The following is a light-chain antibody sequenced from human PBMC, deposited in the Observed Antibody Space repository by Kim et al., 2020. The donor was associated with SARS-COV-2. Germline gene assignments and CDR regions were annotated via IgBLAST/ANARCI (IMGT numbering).Light chain of an antibody. V-gene: IGLV3-1*01. CDR3: QAWDSSTVV. J-gene: IGLJ2*01. CDR2: QDT. Sequence: SYELTQPPSVSVSPGQTASITCSGDKLGDKYACWYQQKPGQSPVLVIYQDTKRPSGIPERFSGSNSGKTATLTISGTQAMDEADYYCQAWDSSTVVFGGGTQLTAL. CDR1: KLGDKY.